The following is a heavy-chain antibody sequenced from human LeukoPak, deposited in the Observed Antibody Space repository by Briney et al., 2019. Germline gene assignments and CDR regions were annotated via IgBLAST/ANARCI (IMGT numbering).Heavy chain of an antibody. CDR1: GLISSTYS. V-gene: IGHV3-48*01. J-gene: IGHJ3*02. CDR3: ARSDGFDI. Sequence: GGSLRLSCGASGLISSTYSMNWLRQAPGKGLEWVSYISGSGTTISYADSVKGRFTISRDNAEKSLYLQMSSLRAEDTAVYYCARSDGFDIWGQGTMVTVSS. CDR2: ISGSGTTI.